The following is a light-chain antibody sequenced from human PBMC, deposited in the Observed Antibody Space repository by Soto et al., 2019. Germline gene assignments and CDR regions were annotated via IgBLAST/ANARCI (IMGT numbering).Light chain of an antibody. CDR2: DNN. CDR3: GKWDSSLSAGV. Sequence: QSVLTQPPSVSAAPGQKVTISCSGSSSNIGNNYVSWYQQLPGTAPKLLIYDNNKRPSGIPDRFSGSKSGTSATLGITGLQTGDEADYYCGKWDSSLSAGVFGGGTQLPSS. J-gene: IGLJ7*01. CDR1: SSNIGNNY. V-gene: IGLV1-51*01.